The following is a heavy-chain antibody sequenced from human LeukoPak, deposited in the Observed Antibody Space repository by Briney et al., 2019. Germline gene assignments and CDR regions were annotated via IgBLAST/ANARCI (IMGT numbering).Heavy chain of an antibody. J-gene: IGHJ5*02. D-gene: IGHD2-2*01. Sequence: ASVKVSCKASGYTFTGYYVHWVRQAPGQGLEWMGRINPNSGGTNYAQKFQGRVTMTRDTSISTAYMELSRLRSDDTAVYYCATYCSSTSCPNWFDPWGQGTLVTASS. CDR2: INPNSGGT. CDR1: GYTFTGYY. CDR3: ATYCSSTSCPNWFDP. V-gene: IGHV1-2*06.